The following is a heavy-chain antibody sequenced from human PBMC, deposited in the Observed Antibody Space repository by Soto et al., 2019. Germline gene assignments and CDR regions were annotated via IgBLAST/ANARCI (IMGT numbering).Heavy chain of an antibody. D-gene: IGHD3-10*01. V-gene: IGHV4-59*01. J-gene: IGHJ4*02. CDR2: IFHSLGA. Sequence: SETLSLTCTVSGGSTTNDYWSWIRQPPGKGLEWLGYIFHSLGAKYNPSLGSRGTISLDTSKNQLSLSLRSVTAAETAIYFCVRDLNGSGDYWGQGTLVTVCS. CDR3: VRDLNGSGDY. CDR1: GGSTTNDY.